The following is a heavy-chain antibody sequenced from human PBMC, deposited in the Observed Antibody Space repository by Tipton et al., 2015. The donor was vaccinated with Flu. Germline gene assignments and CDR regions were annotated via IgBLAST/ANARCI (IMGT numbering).Heavy chain of an antibody. J-gene: IGHJ3*02. V-gene: IGHV4-59*13. CDR1: GGSISSYY. Sequence: TLSLTCTVSGGSISSYYWSWIRQPPGKGLEWIGYIYYSGSTNYNPSLKSRVTISVDTSKNQFSLKLRSVTAADTAVYYCARAGGLYAFDIWGQGTMVTVSS. CDR3: ARAGGLYAFDI. CDR2: IYYSGST. D-gene: IGHD1-26*01.